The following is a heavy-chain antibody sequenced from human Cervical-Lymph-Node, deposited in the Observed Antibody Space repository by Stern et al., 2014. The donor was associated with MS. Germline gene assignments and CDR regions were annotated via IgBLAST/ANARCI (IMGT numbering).Heavy chain of an antibody. J-gene: IGHJ4*02. D-gene: IGHD3-22*01. Sequence: QVQLVQSGGGLVKPGGSLRLSCAASGFTFTDYFMNWIRQAPGKGLEWVSYISSSGSTIYYADSVKGRFTISRDNAKNSLYLQMNSLRAEDTAVYYCARGYYYDNSGPAPFDYWGQGTLVTVSS. CDR3: ARGYYYDNSGPAPFDY. CDR1: GFTFTDYF. V-gene: IGHV3-11*01. CDR2: ISSSGSTI.